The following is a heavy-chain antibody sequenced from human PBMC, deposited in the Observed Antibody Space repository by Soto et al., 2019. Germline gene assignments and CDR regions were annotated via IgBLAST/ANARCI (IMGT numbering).Heavy chain of an antibody. CDR1: GYTFTSYA. D-gene: IGHD2-21*02. J-gene: IGHJ4*02. CDR2: INAGNGNT. V-gene: IGHV1-3*01. CDR3: ARSIVVVTALDY. Sequence: QVQLVQSGAEVKKPGASVKVSCKASGYTFTSYAMHWVRQAPGQRLEWMGWINAGNGNTKYSQKFQGRVTITRDTSASAAYMELSSLRSEATAVYHCARSIVVVTALDYWGQGTLVTVSS.